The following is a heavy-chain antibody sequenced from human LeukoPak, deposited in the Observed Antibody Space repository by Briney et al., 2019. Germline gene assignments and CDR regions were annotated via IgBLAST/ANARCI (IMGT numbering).Heavy chain of an antibody. D-gene: IGHD6-6*01. J-gene: IGHJ4*02. CDR1: GLAFSRFW. CDR2: INEDGSKK. CDR3: ARGPLAARRDFDY. Sequence: GGSLRLSCAASGLAFSRFWMSWVRQAPGKGMEWVANINEDGSKKNYVDSVRGRFTISRDNAKDSLYLQMNSLRAEDTAVYYCARGPLAARRDFDYWGQGTLVTVSS. V-gene: IGHV3-7*03.